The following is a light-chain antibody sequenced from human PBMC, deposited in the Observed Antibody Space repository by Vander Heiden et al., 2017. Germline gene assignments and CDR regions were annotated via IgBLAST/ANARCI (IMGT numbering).Light chain of an antibody. CDR3: QQYGSSPPYT. Sequence: DIVLTQSPATLSLSPGERATLSCKSSQSVSSSYLAWYQHKPGQAPRLLIYGASTRATGIPDRFSGSGSWTDCTLTISRLEPEDFAVYYCQQYGSSPPYTFGQGTKLEIK. V-gene: IGKV3-20*01. J-gene: IGKJ2*01. CDR2: GAS. CDR1: QSVSSSY.